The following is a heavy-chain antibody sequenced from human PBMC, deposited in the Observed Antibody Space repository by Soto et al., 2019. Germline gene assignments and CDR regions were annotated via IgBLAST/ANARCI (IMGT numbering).Heavy chain of an antibody. D-gene: IGHD2-2*03. CDR3: ARDLGYCVSTSCYLFDP. CDR2: ISSSSSTK. CDR1: GFTFSGYN. Sequence: EVQLVESGGGLVQPGGSLRLSCAASGFTFSGYNMNWVRQAPGKGLEWVSYISSSSSTKYYADSVKGRFTFSRDNPKNSLYLQMNSLRDEDTAVYYCARDLGYCVSTSCYLFDPWGQGTLVTVSS. V-gene: IGHV3-48*02. J-gene: IGHJ5*02.